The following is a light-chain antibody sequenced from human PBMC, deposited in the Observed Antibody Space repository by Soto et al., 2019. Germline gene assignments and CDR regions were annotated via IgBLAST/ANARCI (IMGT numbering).Light chain of an antibody. CDR1: PSISCN. J-gene: IGKJ1*01. V-gene: IGKV1-5*03. CDR2: XAS. Sequence: IHMTQSPSTLSASLGDRVTIPXRASPSISCNLAWYQQKPGKAPKXXIDXASSLENGVPSRFSGSESGTEFTLTISSLQPDDLATYCCQQYNTNSTFGQGTKVDI. CDR3: QQYNTNST.